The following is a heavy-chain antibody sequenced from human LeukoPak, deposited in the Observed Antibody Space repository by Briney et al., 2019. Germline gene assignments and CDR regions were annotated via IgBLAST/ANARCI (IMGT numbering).Heavy chain of an antibody. Sequence: GGSLRLSCAASGFTFDDYAMHWVRQAPGKGLEWVSIISGDGGSTYYADSVKGRFTISRDNSKNSLYLQMNSLRTEDTALYYCAKEGTETQASSAEYFQHWGQGTLVTVSS. V-gene: IGHV3-43*02. D-gene: IGHD6-19*01. CDR2: ISGDGGST. J-gene: IGHJ1*01. CDR3: AKEGTETQASSAEYFQH. CDR1: GFTFDDYA.